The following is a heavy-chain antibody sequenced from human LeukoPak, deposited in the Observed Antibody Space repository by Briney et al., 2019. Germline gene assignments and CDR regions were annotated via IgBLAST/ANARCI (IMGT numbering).Heavy chain of an antibody. Sequence: SVKVSCKASGGTFTSYAISWVRQAPGQGLEWMGGIIPIFGTANYAQKFQGRVTITADESTSTAYMELSSLRSEDTAVYHCARESENMIGPHFDYWGQGTLVTVSS. D-gene: IGHD3-22*01. CDR2: IIPIFGTA. V-gene: IGHV1-69*13. CDR1: GGTFTSYA. CDR3: ARESENMIGPHFDY. J-gene: IGHJ4*02.